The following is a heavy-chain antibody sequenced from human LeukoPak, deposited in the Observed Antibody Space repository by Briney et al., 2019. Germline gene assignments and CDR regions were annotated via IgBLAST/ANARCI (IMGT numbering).Heavy chain of an antibody. CDR1: GFSLSDYG. CDR2: ITTNSAK. D-gene: IGHD2/OR15-2a*01. Sequence: GGSLRLSCAASGFSLSDYGISWARQAPGKGLEWISYITTNSAKFYTDSVRGRIAISRDNDKNSVYLQMNSLRDEDTAVYYCTRGRYQFLGPNDSWGQGSLVTVSS. V-gene: IGHV3-48*02. J-gene: IGHJ4*02. CDR3: TRGRYQFLGPNDS.